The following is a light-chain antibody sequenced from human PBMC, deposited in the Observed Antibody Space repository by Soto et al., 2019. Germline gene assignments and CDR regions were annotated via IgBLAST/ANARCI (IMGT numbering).Light chain of an antibody. CDR2: LGS. CDR1: QSLLHSNGNSY. V-gene: IGKV2-28*01. Sequence: DIVMTQSPLSLSVTPGEPASISCRSSQSLLHSNGNSYFDWYLQKPGQSPQLLIYLGSNRASGVPDRFSGSGSGTDFTLKISRVEAADVGVYYCMQALQTPLTFGQGTRLEIK. CDR3: MQALQTPLT. J-gene: IGKJ5*01.